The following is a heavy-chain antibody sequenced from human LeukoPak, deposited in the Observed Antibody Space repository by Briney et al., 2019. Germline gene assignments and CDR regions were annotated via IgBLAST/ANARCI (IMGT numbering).Heavy chain of an antibody. Sequence: PSETLSLTCAVYGGSFSGYYWSWIRQPPGKGLEWIGEINHSGSTNYNPSLKSRVTISVDTSKNQFSLKLSSVTAADTAVYYCARGARLYDYIWGSYPRSPPAVYFQHWGQGTLVTVSS. J-gene: IGHJ1*01. CDR1: GGSFSGYY. V-gene: IGHV4-34*01. D-gene: IGHD3-16*02. CDR2: INHSGST. CDR3: ARGARLYDYIWGSYPRSPPAVYFQH.